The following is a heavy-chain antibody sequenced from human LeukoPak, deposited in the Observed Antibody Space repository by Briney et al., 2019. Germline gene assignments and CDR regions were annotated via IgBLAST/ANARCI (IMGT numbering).Heavy chain of an antibody. D-gene: IGHD3-10*01. CDR2: INHSGST. CDR1: GGSLSGYY. V-gene: IGHV4-34*01. Sequence: SDTLSLTRAVYGGSLSGYYWSWIRQPPGKGLEWIGEINHSGSTNDNPSLKSRVTISVDTSKNQFSLKLSSVTAADTAVYYCARGRSANYYGLGSYYNYWGQGTLVTVSS. CDR3: ARGRSANYYGLGSYYNY. J-gene: IGHJ4*02.